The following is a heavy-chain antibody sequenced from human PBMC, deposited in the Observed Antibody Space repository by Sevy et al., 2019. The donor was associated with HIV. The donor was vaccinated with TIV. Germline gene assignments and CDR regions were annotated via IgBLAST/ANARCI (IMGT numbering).Heavy chain of an antibody. CDR3: ARGLDESSRFYSFDY. J-gene: IGHJ4*02. CDR2: IYSGAGT. Sequence: GGSLRLSCAASGFTVSSNYMSWVRQAPGKGLEWVSVIYSGAGTYYADSVKGRFTISRDNSKNSLYLQMNSLRAEDTALYYCARGLDESSRFYSFDYRGQGTLVTVSS. CDR1: GFTVSSNY. V-gene: IGHV3-66*02. D-gene: IGHD3-22*01.